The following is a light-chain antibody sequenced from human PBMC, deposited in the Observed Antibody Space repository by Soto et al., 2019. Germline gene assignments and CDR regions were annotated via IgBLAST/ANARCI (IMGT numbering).Light chain of an antibody. Sequence: EIVVTQSPATLSVSPGERATISCRASQSVGNNFAWYQQKPGQAPRLLIFATSTRETGVPARFSGSGSGTEFTLTISSLQSEDFAVYYCQQYGDWPLTFGGGSKVEIE. CDR2: ATS. V-gene: IGKV3-15*01. CDR3: QQYGDWPLT. CDR1: QSVGNN. J-gene: IGKJ4*01.